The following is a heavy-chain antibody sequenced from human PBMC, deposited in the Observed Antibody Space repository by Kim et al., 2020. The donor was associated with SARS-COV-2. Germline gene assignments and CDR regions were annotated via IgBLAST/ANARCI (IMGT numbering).Heavy chain of an antibody. D-gene: IGHD2-21*02. J-gene: IGHJ5*02. CDR2: RT. Sequence: RTTYADSVKGRYTTSKDNSKNTLYLQMNSLRAEDTAVYYCAKGLYNWFDPWGQGTLVTVSS. CDR3: AKGLYNWFDP. V-gene: IGHV3-23*01.